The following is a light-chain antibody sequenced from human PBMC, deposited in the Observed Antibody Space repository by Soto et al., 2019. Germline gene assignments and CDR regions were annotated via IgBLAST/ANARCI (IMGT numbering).Light chain of an antibody. CDR1: SSDVGGYNY. Sequence: QSVLTQPASVSGSPGQSITISCTGTSSDVGGYNYVSWYQQHPGKAPILMIYDVSNRPSGVSNRFSGSKSGNTASLTISGLQAEDEDDYYCSSYTSIITLVFGGGTQLTVL. J-gene: IGLJ2*01. V-gene: IGLV2-14*01. CDR3: SSYTSIITLV. CDR2: DVS.